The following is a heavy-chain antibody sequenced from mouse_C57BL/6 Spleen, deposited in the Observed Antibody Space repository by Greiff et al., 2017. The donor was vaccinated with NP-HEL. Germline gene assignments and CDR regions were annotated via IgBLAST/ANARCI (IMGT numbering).Heavy chain of an antibody. CDR1: GYTFTSYW. J-gene: IGHJ4*01. Sequence: VQLQQPGAELVKPGASVKMSCKASGYTFTSYWITWVKQRPGQGLEWIGDIYPGSGSTNYNEKFKSKATLTVDTSSSTAYMQLSSLTSEDSAVYYGARYPYYYGSSRDAMDYWGQGTSVTVSS. V-gene: IGHV1-55*01. CDR3: ARYPYYYGSSRDAMDY. CDR2: IYPGSGST. D-gene: IGHD1-1*01.